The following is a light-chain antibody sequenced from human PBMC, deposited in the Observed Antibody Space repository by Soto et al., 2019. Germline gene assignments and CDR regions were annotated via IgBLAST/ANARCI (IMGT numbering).Light chain of an antibody. V-gene: IGKV3-20*01. CDR3: QQYGSLPQT. Sequence: EIVLTQSPGTLSLSPGERATLSCRASQSSGSSFLAWYQQKPGQAPRLLVFGTSNRPTGISDRFSGSGSGTDFTLTINRLEPEDSAVYYCQQYGSLPQTFGQGTKVEI. CDR2: GTS. CDR1: QSSGSSF. J-gene: IGKJ1*01.